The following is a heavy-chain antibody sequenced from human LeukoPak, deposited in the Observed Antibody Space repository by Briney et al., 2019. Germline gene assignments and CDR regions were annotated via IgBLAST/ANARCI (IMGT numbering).Heavy chain of an antibody. V-gene: IGHV3-64*01. CDR2: ISSNGGST. CDR1: GFTFSSYA. Sequence: PGGSLRLSCAASGFTFSSYAMHWVRQAPGKGLEYVSAISSNGGSTYYANSVKGRFTISRDNSKNTLYLQMGSLRAEDMAVYYCARGRVVVAALDYWGQGTLVTVSS. J-gene: IGHJ4*02. CDR3: ARGRVVVAALDY. D-gene: IGHD2-15*01.